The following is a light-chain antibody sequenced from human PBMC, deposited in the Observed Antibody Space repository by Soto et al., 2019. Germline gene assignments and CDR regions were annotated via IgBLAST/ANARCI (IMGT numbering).Light chain of an antibody. J-gene: IGKJ2*01. CDR1: QNIRTY. Sequence: DIQMTQSPSSLSASVGDRVTITCRASQNIRTYLNWYQQRPGKTPNLLVYAASNLRSGVPSRFSGSGSGTDFTLTISSLQPEDCATYYCQQIHSTSSYTFGQGTRVDIK. V-gene: IGKV1-39*01. CDR2: AAS. CDR3: QQIHSTSSYT.